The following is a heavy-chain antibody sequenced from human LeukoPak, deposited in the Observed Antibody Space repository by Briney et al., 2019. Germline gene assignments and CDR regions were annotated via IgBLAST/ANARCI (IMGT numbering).Heavy chain of an antibody. CDR1: GFTFTSSA. CDR2: IVVGSGNT. Sequence: SVKVSCKASGFTFTSSAMQWVRQARGQRLEWIGWIVVGSGNTDYAQKFQGRVTITRDTSASTAYMELSSLRSEDTAVYYCARDMVRGVPGYWGQGTLVTVSS. D-gene: IGHD3-10*01. V-gene: IGHV1-58*02. J-gene: IGHJ4*02. CDR3: ARDMVRGVPGY.